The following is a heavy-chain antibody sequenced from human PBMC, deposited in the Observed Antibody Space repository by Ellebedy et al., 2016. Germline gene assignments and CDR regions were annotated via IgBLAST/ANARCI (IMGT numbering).Heavy chain of an antibody. V-gene: IGHV4-34*01. CDR3: ARHGYSSSYVDWFDP. CDR1: GGSFSGYY. Sequence: GSLRLXXAVYGGSFSGYYWSWIRQPPGKGLEWIGEINHSGSTNYNPSLKSRVTISVDTSKNQFSLKLSSVTAADTAVYYCARHGYSSSYVDWFDPWGQGTLVTVSS. CDR2: INHSGST. J-gene: IGHJ5*02. D-gene: IGHD6-13*01.